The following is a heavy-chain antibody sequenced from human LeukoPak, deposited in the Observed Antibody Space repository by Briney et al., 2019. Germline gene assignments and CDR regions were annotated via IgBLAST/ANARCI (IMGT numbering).Heavy chain of an antibody. J-gene: IGHJ4*02. CDR3: AREAMVRGVIIKAFDY. CDR1: GYTFTSYD. V-gene: IGHV1-8*01. CDR2: MNPNSGNT. D-gene: IGHD3-10*01. Sequence: ASVKVSCKXSGYTFTSYDINWVRQATGQGLEWMGWMNPNSGNTGYAQKFQGRVTMTRNTSISTAYMELGSLRSEDTAVYYCAREAMVRGVIIKAFDYWGQGTLVTVSS.